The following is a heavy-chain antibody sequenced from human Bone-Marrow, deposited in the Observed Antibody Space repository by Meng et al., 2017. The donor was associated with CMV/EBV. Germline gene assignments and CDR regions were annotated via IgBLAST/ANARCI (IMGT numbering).Heavy chain of an antibody. J-gene: IGHJ6*02. CDR2: ISSTSSYI. D-gene: IGHD6-13*01. Sequence: GGSLRLSCAASGFTFSTYSMNWVRQAPGQGLEWVSSISSTSSYIYYADSVEGRSTISRDNAKNSLYLQMNSQRAEDTAVYYCARASSSSYYGMDVWGQGTTVTVSS. CDR3: ARASSSSYYGMDV. V-gene: IGHV3-21*01. CDR1: GFTFSTYS.